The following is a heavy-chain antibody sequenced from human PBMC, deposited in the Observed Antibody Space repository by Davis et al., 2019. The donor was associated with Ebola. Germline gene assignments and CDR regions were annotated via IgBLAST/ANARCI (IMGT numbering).Heavy chain of an antibody. D-gene: IGHD1-26*01. CDR1: GFTFSSYW. CDR3: TRETGGSPDY. Sequence: GESLKISCAASGFTFSSYWMSWVRQAPGKGLEWVGFIRSKAYGGTTEYAASVKGRFTISRDDSKSIAYLQMNSLKTEDTALYYCTRETGGSPDYWGQGTLVTVSS. J-gene: IGHJ4*02. CDR2: IRSKAYGGTT. V-gene: IGHV3-49*04.